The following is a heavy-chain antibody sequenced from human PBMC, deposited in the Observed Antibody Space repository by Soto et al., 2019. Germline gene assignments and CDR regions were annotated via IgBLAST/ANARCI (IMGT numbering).Heavy chain of an antibody. V-gene: IGHV4-59*01. D-gene: IGHD2-15*01. CDR1: GGSISSYY. CDR3: VRTVGGXXRFDY. Sequence: PSETLSLTCTVSGGSISSYYWNWIRQPPGGGLEWIAYISYSGSNDYNPSPKSRVTMSVDTSKNQFSLKLRSVTAADTAVYYCVRTVGGXXRFDYCGQGTLVXXSX. J-gene: IGHJ4*02. CDR2: ISYSGSN.